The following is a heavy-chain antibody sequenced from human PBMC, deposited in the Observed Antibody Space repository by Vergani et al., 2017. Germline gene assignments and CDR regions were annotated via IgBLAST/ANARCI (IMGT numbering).Heavy chain of an antibody. V-gene: IGHV4-34*01. CDR1: GGSFSGYY. CDR3: ARDGPTVWSGYFDY. D-gene: IGHD3-10*02. Sequence: QVQLQQWGAGLLKPSETLSLTCAVYGGSFSGYYWSWIRQPPGKGLEWIGEINHSGSTNYNPSLKSRVTISVDTSKNQFSLKLSSVTAADTAVYYCARDGPTVWSGYFDYWGQGTLVTVSS. CDR2: INHSGST. J-gene: IGHJ4*02.